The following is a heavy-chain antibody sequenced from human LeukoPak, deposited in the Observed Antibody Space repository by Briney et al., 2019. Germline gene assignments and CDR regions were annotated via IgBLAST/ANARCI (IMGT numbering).Heavy chain of an antibody. D-gene: IGHD1-26*01. CDR1: GYTYTSYG. J-gene: IGHJ4*02. CDR2: ISAYNGNT. CDR3: ARERYSGSRRPFLDY. Sequence: ASVKVSCKASGYTYTSYGISWVRQAPGQGLEWMGWISAYNGNTNYAQKLQGRVTMTTDTSTSTAYMELRSLRSDDTAVYYRARERYSGSRRPFLDYWGQGTLVTVSS. V-gene: IGHV1-18*01.